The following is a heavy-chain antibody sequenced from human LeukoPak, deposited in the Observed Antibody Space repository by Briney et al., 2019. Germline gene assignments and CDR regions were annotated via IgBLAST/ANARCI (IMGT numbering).Heavy chain of an antibody. CDR1: GGSTSSSNYY. CDR3: ARLGAGPTYYDFWSGYSSFYFDY. Sequence: KTSETLSLTCTVSGGSTSSSNYYWGWIRQPPGKGLEWIGGIHYSGNTYYNPSLKSRVTISADTSKNQFSLKLSSVTAADTAVYYCARLGAGPTYYDFWSGYSSFYFDYWGQGTLVTVSS. CDR2: IHYSGNT. D-gene: IGHD3-3*01. J-gene: IGHJ4*02. V-gene: IGHV4-39*01.